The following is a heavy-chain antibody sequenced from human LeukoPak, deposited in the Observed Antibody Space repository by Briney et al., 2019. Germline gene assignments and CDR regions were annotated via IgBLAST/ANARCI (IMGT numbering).Heavy chain of an antibody. CDR1: GFIFSNYA. D-gene: IGHD4-17*01. J-gene: IGHJ6*02. CDR2: ISGSGDST. V-gene: IGHV3-23*01. Sequence: GGSLRLSCAASGFIFSNYAVNWVRQAPGKGLEWVAVISGSGDSTDYADSVKGRFTISRDNSKNTLYLQMNSLRAEDTAVYYCVKDPSASGDYRDYYYYGMDVWGQGTTVTVSS. CDR3: VKDPSASGDYRDYYYYGMDV.